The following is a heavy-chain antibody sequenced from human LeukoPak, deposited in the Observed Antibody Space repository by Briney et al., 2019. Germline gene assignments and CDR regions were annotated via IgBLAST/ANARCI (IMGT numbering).Heavy chain of an antibody. V-gene: IGHV3-30*04. CDR3: ARDGEMATISNYFDY. D-gene: IGHD5-24*01. J-gene: IGHJ4*02. CDR2: ISYDGSNK. Sequence: GGSLRLSCAASGFTFSSYAMHWVRQAPGKGLEWVVVISYDGSNKYYADSVKGRFTISRDNSKNTLYLQMNSLRAEDTAVYYCARDGEMATISNYFDYWGQGTLVTVSS. CDR1: GFTFSSYA.